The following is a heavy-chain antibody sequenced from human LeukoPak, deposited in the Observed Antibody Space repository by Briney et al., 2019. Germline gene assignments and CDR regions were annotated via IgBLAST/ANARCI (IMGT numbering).Heavy chain of an antibody. Sequence: GGSLRLSCAASGFALSDYYMSWIRQAPGRGLEWVSYISSCSIYTNYADSVKGRFTISSDNAKNSLYLQINSPAAEDTAVYYCATGRGYSGSPFDYWGQGTLVTVSS. V-gene: IGHV3-11*05. CDR1: GFALSDYY. J-gene: IGHJ4*02. CDR3: ATGRGYSGSPFDY. CDR2: ISSCSIYT. D-gene: IGHD1-26*01.